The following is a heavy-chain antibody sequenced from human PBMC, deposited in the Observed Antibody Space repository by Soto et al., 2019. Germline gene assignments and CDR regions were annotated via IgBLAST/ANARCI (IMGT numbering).Heavy chain of an antibody. CDR2: IIPILGIA. CDR3: ATPPGDTGGHFHY. J-gene: IGHJ4*02. Sequence: QVQLVQSGAEVKKPGSSVKVSCKASGGTFSSYTISWVRQAPGQGLEWMGRIIPILGIANYAQKFQGRVTXTXDXXTSTAYMELSSLRSEDTAVYYCATPPGDTGGHFHYWGQGALVTVSS. CDR1: GGTFSSYT. V-gene: IGHV1-69*02. D-gene: IGHD7-27*01.